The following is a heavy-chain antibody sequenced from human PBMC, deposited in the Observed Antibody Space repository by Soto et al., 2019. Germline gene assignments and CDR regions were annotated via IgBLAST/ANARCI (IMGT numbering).Heavy chain of an antibody. V-gene: IGHV4-30-4*01. CDR3: ARASVLDDVFDI. CDR1: GGSITSGDHY. Sequence: QVQLQESGPGLVKPSQTLSLSCTVSGGSITSGDHYWSWIRQPPGKGLEWIGHIYYTGRTYFNPSLKSRAPKSVDTATNQFFLNLSSLTAADTAIYFCARASVLDDVFDIWGQGTMVTVSS. CDR2: IYYTGRT. J-gene: IGHJ3*02. D-gene: IGHD6-19*01.